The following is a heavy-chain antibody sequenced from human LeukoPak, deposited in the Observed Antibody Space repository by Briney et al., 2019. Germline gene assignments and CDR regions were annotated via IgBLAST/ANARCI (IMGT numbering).Heavy chain of an antibody. Sequence: GGSLRLSCAASGFSLSNHAVHWVRQAPGKGLEWVTIISHHGSTTHYADSVQGRFTISRDNSNNTVFLQMSSLRRDDTAVYYCARGVGKWKLLPLDLWGRGALVTVSS. J-gene: IGHJ5*02. D-gene: IGHD1-26*01. CDR3: ARGVGKWKLLPLDL. CDR1: GFSLSNHA. V-gene: IGHV3-30*04. CDR2: ISHHGSTT.